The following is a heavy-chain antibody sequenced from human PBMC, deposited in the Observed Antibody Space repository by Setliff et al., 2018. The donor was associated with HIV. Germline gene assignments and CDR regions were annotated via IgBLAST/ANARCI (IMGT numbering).Heavy chain of an antibody. CDR2: MKPSTGDT. V-gene: IGHV1-8*02. J-gene: IGHJ4*02. CDR3: AREGGMYGSDHHFDS. D-gene: IGHD6-19*01. CDR1: GYTFSTAD. Sequence: ASVKVSCKASGYTFSTADINWVRQASGQGLEWMGWMKPSTGDTGFAHKFQGRITLTRDTSMSTAYMELSGLTFDDTAVIYCAREGGMYGSDHHFDSWGQGTPVTVSS.